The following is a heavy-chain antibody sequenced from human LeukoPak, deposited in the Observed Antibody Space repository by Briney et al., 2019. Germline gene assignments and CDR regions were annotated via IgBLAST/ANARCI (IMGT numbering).Heavy chain of an antibody. CDR3: ARDLKLGKSAYYYYGMDV. J-gene: IGHJ6*02. Sequence: GGSLRLSCAASGFAFSSYSMNWVRQAPGKGLEWVSYISSSSSTIYYADSVKGRFTISRDNAKNSLYLQMNSLGAEDTAVYYCARDLKLGKSAYYYYGMDVWGQGTTVTVSS. V-gene: IGHV3-48*04. CDR1: GFAFSSYS. D-gene: IGHD7-27*01. CDR2: ISSSSSTI.